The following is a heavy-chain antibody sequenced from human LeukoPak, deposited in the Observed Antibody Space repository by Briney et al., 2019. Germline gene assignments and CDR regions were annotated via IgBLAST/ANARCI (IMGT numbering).Heavy chain of an antibody. CDR1: GASLTDYY. J-gene: IGHJ4*02. CDR2: IYYSVTT. CDR3: ASRGRVGSDMFALDY. D-gene: IGHD2-21*01. V-gene: IGHV4-59*01. Sequence: SETLSLTCSVSGASLTDYYWSWVRQTPGKGLEWLGHIYYSVTTHYNPSLKSRLSISVETSTNQFSLWLRSVTAADTAVYFCASRGRVGSDMFALDYWGQGTLITVSA.